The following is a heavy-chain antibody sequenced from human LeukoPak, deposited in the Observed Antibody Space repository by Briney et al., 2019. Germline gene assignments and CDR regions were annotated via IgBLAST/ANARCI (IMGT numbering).Heavy chain of an antibody. V-gene: IGHV1-3*01. CDR1: GYTFTSYA. D-gene: IGHD5-18*01. J-gene: IGHJ4*02. Sequence: ASVKVSCKASGYTFTSYAMHWVRQAPGQRLEWMGWINAGNGNTKYSQKFQGRVTITRDTSACTAYMELSSLRSEDTAVYYCARATWIQLWSFDYWGQGTLVTVSS. CDR2: INAGNGNT. CDR3: ARATWIQLWSFDY.